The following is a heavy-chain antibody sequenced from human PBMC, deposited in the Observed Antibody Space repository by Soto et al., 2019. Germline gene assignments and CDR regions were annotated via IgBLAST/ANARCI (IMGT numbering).Heavy chain of an antibody. Sequence: TLYLTCTVSGGSISSGGYYWSWIRQHPGKGLEWIGYIYYSGSTYYNPSLKSRVTISVDTSKNQFSLKLSSVTAADTAVYHCAGGTSLGYCSGGSCYEWFDPWGQGTLVTVSS. CDR1: GGSISSGGYY. CDR3: AGGTSLGYCSGGSCYEWFDP. V-gene: IGHV4-31*03. D-gene: IGHD2-15*01. J-gene: IGHJ5*02. CDR2: IYYSGST.